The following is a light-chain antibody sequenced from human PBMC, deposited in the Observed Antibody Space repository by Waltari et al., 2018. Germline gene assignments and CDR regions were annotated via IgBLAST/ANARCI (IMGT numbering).Light chain of an antibody. CDR2: GTS. Sequence: EIVLTQSPGTLSLSPGERATLSCRASQSVSSSYLVWYQQKPGQAPRLLIYGTSSRATDIPDRFSGSGSGTDFTLTISRLEPEDFAVYYCQQYGGSHPITFGQGTRLEIK. J-gene: IGKJ5*01. CDR1: QSVSSSY. CDR3: QQYGGSHPIT. V-gene: IGKV3-20*01.